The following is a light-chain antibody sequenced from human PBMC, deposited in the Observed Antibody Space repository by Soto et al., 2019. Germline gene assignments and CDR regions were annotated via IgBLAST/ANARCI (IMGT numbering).Light chain of an antibody. V-gene: IGKV3-20*01. CDR2: GAS. CDR3: QEYDDSPPWT. J-gene: IGKJ1*01. Sequence: EIVLTQSPGTLSLSPGERAALSCRASQSIDSGSLAWYQQRPGQAPRLLVYGASSRATGVPDRFSGSGSGTDFTLTISRLEPEDFAVYYCQEYDDSPPWTFGQGTKVDIK. CDR1: QSIDSGS.